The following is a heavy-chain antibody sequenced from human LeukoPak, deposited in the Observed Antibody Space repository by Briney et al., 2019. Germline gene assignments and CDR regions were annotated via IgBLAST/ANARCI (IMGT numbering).Heavy chain of an antibody. CDR2: MNPNTGNA. D-gene: IGHD3-10*01. Sequence: GASVKVSCKASGYTFTNFDINWVRQATGQGLEWMGWMNPNTGNAGYAQKFQDRVTITRDASISTAYMDLSSLRSEDTAVYYCARRFAMDVWGQGTTVTVSS. J-gene: IGHJ6*02. CDR1: GYTFTNFD. V-gene: IGHV1-8*01. CDR3: ARRFAMDV.